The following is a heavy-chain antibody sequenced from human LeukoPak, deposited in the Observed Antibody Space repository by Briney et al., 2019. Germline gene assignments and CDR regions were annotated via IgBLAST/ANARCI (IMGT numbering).Heavy chain of an antibody. CDR2: IYYSGST. CDR3: ARAGAKSENSSSWYFNYYYYYYMDV. Sequence: SETLSLTCTVSGGSISSYYWSWIRQPPGKGLEWIGYIYYSGSTNYNPSLKSRVTISVDTSKNQFSLKLGSVTAADTAVYYCARAGAKSENSSSWYFNYYYYYYMDVWGKGTTVTVSS. J-gene: IGHJ6*03. V-gene: IGHV4-59*01. CDR1: GGSISSYY. D-gene: IGHD6-13*01.